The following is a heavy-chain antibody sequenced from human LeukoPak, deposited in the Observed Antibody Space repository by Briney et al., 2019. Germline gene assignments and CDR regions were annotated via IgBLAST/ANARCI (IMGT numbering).Heavy chain of an antibody. V-gene: IGHV3-48*04. CDR1: GFTFSSYA. CDR3: ARHLLRSGAFDI. Sequence: GGSLRLSCAASGFTFSSYAMSWVRQAPGKGLEWVSYISSSGSTIYYADSVKGRFTISRDNAKNSLYLQMNSLRAEDTAVYYCARHLLRSGAFDIWGQGTMVTVSS. D-gene: IGHD1-26*01. CDR2: ISSSGSTI. J-gene: IGHJ3*02.